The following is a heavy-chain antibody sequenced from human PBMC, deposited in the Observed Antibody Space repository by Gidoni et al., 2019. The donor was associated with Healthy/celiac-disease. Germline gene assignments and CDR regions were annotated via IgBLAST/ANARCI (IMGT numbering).Heavy chain of an antibody. J-gene: IGHJ6*02. V-gene: IGHV1-69*01. CDR2: IIPIFGTA. CDR3: ARDSTPTGYYKMDYYYGMDV. CDR1: GGTFSSYA. Sequence: QVQLVQSGAEVKKPGSSVKVSCKASGGTFSSYAISWVRQAPGQGLEWMGGIIPIFGTANYAQKFQGRVTITADESTSTAYMELSSLRSEDTAVYYCARDSTPTGYYKMDYYYGMDVWGQGTTVTVSS. D-gene: IGHD3-9*01.